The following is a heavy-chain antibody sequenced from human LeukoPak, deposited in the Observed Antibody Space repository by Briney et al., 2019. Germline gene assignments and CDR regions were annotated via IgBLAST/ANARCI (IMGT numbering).Heavy chain of an antibody. CDR3: ARSKHSVGITLFHGMNAFDV. D-gene: IGHD1-20*01. J-gene: IGHJ3*01. Sequence: PGGSLRLSCAASGFILSDYAMNWVRQAPGKGLEWVSVTSYDEGHKYYTESVKGRFTISRDYSKNTLYLHMNSLRPADTALYYCARSKHSVGITLFHGMNAFDVWGQGTMVTVSS. V-gene: IGHV3-30-3*01. CDR2: TSYDEGHK. CDR1: GFILSDYA.